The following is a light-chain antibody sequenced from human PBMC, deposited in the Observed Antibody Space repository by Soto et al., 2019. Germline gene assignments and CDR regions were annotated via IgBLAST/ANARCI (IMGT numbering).Light chain of an antibody. V-gene: IGKV1-27*01. CDR3: QKYNSVPLT. CDR2: AAS. Sequence: DIQMTQSPSSLSASVGDRVTITCRASQGISNYLAWYQQKPGKVPKLLIYAASTLHSGVPSRFSGSGSGTAFTLTISPLQPEDVATYYCQKYNSVPLTFGGGTKVEIK. CDR1: QGISNY. J-gene: IGKJ4*01.